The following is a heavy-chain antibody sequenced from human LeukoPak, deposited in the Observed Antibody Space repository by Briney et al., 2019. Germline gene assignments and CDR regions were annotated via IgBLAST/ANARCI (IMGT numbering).Heavy chain of an antibody. CDR2: ISSSSSYI. J-gene: IGHJ4*02. D-gene: IGHD3-9*01. CDR3: ARLPTLYYDILSGYHDY. CDR1: GFTFSSYS. Sequence: GGSLRLSCAASGFTFSSYSMNWVRQAPGKGLEWVSSISSSSSYIYYADSVKGRFTISRGNAKNSLYLQMNSLRAEDTAVYYCARLPTLYYDILSGYHDYWGQGTLVTVSS. V-gene: IGHV3-21*01.